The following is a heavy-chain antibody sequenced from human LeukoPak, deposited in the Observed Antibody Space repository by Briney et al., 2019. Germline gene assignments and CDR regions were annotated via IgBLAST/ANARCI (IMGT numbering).Heavy chain of an antibody. J-gene: IGHJ5*02. CDR2: IYYSGST. Sequence: SETLSLTCTVSGGSISSSSYYWGWIRQPPGKGLEWIGSIYYSGSTYYNPSLKSRVTISVDTSKNQFSLKLSSVTAADTAVYYWARAGVVVQAAFGGYNGFAPWGKGTRSPSPQ. D-gene: IGHD2-2*01. CDR1: GGSISSSSYY. CDR3: ARAGVVVQAAFGGYNGFAP. V-gene: IGHV4-39*07.